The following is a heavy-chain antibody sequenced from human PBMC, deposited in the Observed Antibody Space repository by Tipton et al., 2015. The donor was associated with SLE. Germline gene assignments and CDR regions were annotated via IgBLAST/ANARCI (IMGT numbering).Heavy chain of an antibody. CDR2: IKQDGSEK. D-gene: IGHD3-22*01. Sequence: SLRLSCAASGFTFSSYWMSWVRQAPGKGLEWVANIKQDGSEKFYVDSVKGRFTMSRDNSKNTLYLQMNRLRLEDTAVYYCVKDPYISDWGHGTMVTVSS. CDR3: VKDPYISD. V-gene: IGHV3-7*03. CDR1: GFTFSSYW. J-gene: IGHJ3*01.